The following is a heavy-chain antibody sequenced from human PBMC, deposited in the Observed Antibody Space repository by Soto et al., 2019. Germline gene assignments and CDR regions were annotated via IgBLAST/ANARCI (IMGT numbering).Heavy chain of an antibody. V-gene: IGHV3-30*03. J-gene: IGHJ6*02. Sequence: QVQLVESGGGVVQPGRSLRLSCAASGFTFSSYGMHWFRQAPGKGLEWVAVISYDGSNKYYADSLKGRFTISRDNSKNTLYLQMNSLRAEDSAVYYCARDRLSYYDSSGYSYGMDVWGQGTTVTVSS. D-gene: IGHD3-22*01. CDR1: GFTFSSYG. CDR2: ISYDGSNK. CDR3: ARDRLSYYDSSGYSYGMDV.